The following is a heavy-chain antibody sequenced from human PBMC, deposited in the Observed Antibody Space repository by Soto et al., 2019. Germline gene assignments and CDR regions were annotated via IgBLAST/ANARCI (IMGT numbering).Heavy chain of an antibody. D-gene: IGHD3-22*01. CDR1: GGSIRNNVYY. CDR3: ARRHYYDSSGYYTWN. Sequence: SETLSVKCSISGGSIRNNVYYWGWIRQPPGKGLEWIATVHYSGSTYYTPSLKSRVTISADTSNNQFSLRLNSVTAADTAVYYCARRHYYDSSGYYTWNCGQGTQVTVSS. J-gene: IGHJ4*02. CDR2: VHYSGST. V-gene: IGHV4-39*01.